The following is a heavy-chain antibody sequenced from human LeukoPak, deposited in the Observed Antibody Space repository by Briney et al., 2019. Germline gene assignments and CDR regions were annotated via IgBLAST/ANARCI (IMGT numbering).Heavy chain of an antibody. CDR3: ARGIAAADVWFDP. Sequence: ASVKVSCKASGYTFTGYYMHWVRQAPGRGLEWMGWINPNSGGTNYAQKFQGRVTMTRDTSISTAYMELSRLRSDDTAVYYCARGIAAADVWFDPWGQGTLVTVSS. CDR1: GYTFTGYY. CDR2: INPNSGGT. J-gene: IGHJ5*02. V-gene: IGHV1-2*02. D-gene: IGHD6-13*01.